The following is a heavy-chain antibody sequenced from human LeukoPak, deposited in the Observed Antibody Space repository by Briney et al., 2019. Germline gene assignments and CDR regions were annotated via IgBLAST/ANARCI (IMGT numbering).Heavy chain of an antibody. CDR2: IYPGDSDT. V-gene: IGHV5-51*04. Sequence: GESLKISCKGSGYSFTSYWIGWVRQMPGKGLEWMGIIYPGDSDTRYSPSFQGQVTISADKPISTAYLQWSSLKASDTAMYYCARAVAAAGTGYYGMDVWGQGTTVTVSS. J-gene: IGHJ6*02. CDR1: GYSFTSYW. CDR3: ARAVAAAGTGYYGMDV. D-gene: IGHD6-13*01.